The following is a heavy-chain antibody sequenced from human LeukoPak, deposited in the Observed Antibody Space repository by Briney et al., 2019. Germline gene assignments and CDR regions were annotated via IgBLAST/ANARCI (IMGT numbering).Heavy chain of an antibody. V-gene: IGHV1-2*06. D-gene: IGHD2-2*02. CDR3: ARATAIVSYYYYYMDV. J-gene: IGHJ6*03. CDR1: GYTFTGYY. CDR2: INPNSGGT. Sequence: ASVKVSCKASGYTFTGYYMHWVRQAPGQGLEWMGRINPNSGGTNYAQKFQGRVTMTRDTSISTAYMELSRLRSDDTAVYYCARATAIVSYYYYYMDVWGKGTTVTVSS.